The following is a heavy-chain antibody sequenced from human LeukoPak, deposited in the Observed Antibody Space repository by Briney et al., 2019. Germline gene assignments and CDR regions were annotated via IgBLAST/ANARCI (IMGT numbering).Heavy chain of an antibody. CDR1: GGSISGYS. V-gene: IGHV4-30-2*01. CDR2: IYHSGST. D-gene: IGHD6-13*01. J-gene: IGHJ4*02. Sequence: PSETLSLTCTVSGGSISGYSWSWIRQPPGKGLEWIGYIYHSGSTYYNPSLKSRVTISVDRSKNQFSLKLSSVTAADTAVYYCARYSSSWYRTFDYWGQGTLVTVSS. CDR3: ARYSSSWYRTFDY.